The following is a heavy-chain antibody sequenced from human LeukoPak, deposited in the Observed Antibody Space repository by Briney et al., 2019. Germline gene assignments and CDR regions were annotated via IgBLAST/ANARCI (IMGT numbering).Heavy chain of an antibody. Sequence: SETLSLTCTVSGGSISSSNYYWGWIRQPPGKGLERIGSIYYSGSTYYNPSLKSRVTISVDTSKNQFSLKLSSVTAADTAVYYCTRSEMATIFGYWGQGTLVTVSS. CDR3: TRSEMATIFGY. D-gene: IGHD5-24*01. V-gene: IGHV4-39*01. CDR2: IYYSGST. CDR1: GGSISSSNYY. J-gene: IGHJ4*02.